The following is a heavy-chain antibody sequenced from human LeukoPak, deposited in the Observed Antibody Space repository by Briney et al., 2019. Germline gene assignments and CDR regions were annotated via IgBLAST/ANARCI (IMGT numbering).Heavy chain of an antibody. CDR2: INHSGST. D-gene: IGHD3-22*01. Sequence: PSETLSLTCAVYGGSFSGYYWSWIRQPPGKGLEWIGEINHSGSTNYNPSLKSRVTISVDTSKNQFSLKLSFVTAADTAVYYCAQYYYEGSGYFPVLDHWGQGTLVTVSS. CDR3: AQYYYEGSGYFPVLDH. V-gene: IGHV4-34*01. CDR1: GGSFSGYY. J-gene: IGHJ4*02.